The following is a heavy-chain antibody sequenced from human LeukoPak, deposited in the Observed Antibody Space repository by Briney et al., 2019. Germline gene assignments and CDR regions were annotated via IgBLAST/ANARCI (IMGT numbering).Heavy chain of an antibody. V-gene: IGHV4-34*01. J-gene: IGHJ5*02. CDR2: INHSGST. CDR3: AGLIRPGWFDP. D-gene: IGHD1-14*01. Sequence: PSETLSLTCAVYGGSFSGYYWSWIRQPPGKGLEWIGEINHSGSTNYNPSLKSRVTISVDTSKNQFSLKLSSVTAADTAVYYCAGLIRPGWFDPWGQGTLVTVSS. CDR1: GGSFSGYY.